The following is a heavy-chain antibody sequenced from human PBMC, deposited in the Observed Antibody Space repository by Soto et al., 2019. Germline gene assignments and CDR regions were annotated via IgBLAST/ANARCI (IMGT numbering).Heavy chain of an antibody. CDR1: GGSISSSSYY. Sequence: SETLSLTCTVSGGSISSSSYYWGWIRQPPGKGLEWIGSIYYSGSTYYNPSLKSRVTISVDTSKNQFSLKLGSVTAADTAVYYCASAYYYDSSGYGFDYWGQGTLVTVSS. D-gene: IGHD3-22*01. CDR2: IYYSGST. CDR3: ASAYYYDSSGYGFDY. J-gene: IGHJ4*02. V-gene: IGHV4-39*01.